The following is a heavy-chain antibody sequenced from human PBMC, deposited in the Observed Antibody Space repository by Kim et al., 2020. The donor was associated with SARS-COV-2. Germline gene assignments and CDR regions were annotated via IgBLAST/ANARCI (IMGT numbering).Heavy chain of an antibody. CDR1: GGSFSGYY. V-gene: IGHV4-34*01. J-gene: IGHJ4*02. CDR2: INHSGST. CDR3: ARGQVKKRGYSYGPNPAYFDY. D-gene: IGHD5-18*01. Sequence: SETLSLTCAVYGGSFSGYYWSWIRQPPGKGLEWIGEINHSGSTNYNPSLKSRVTISVDTSENQFSLKLSSVTAADTAVYYCARGQVKKRGYSYGPNPAYFDYWGQGTMVTVSS.